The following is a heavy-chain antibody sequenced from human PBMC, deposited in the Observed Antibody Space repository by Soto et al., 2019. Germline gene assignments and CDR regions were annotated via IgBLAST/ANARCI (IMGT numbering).Heavy chain of an antibody. V-gene: IGHV3-23*01. D-gene: IGHD3-3*01. CDR1: GFSFGSCT. J-gene: IGHJ4*02. CDR3: ARWSYLDY. Sequence: GGSLRLSCAASGFSFGSCTPRWVGQAPGEGVEWVSTISGSDGKTFYADSVKCRFSISRDTSQSTLYLQMNSLRADDTAMYYCARWSYLDYWGQGTRVTVSS. CDR2: ISGSDGKT.